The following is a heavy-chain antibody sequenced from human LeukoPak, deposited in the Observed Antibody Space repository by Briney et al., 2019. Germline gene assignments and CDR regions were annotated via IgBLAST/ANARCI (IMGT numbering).Heavy chain of an antibody. V-gene: IGHV3-74*01. CDR2: MNEYSTTI. CDR3: ARGGVNPVDH. D-gene: IGHD1-14*01. J-gene: IGHJ4*02. CDR1: GFPFNSFW. Sequence: GGSLRLSCAASGFPFNSFWMHWVRQAPGKGLVWVSDMNEYSTTIRYADSVKGRYTISRDNAKSILYLQMNNLRAEDTAMYFCARGGVNPVDHWGQGTLVTVSS.